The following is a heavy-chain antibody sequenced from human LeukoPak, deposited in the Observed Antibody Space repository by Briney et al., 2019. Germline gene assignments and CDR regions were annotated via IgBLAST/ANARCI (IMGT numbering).Heavy chain of an antibody. V-gene: IGHV3-23*01. J-gene: IGHJ6*02. Sequence: GGSLRLSCAASGFTFSSYAMSWVRQAPGKGLEWVSSITGAGTSTFYADSVKGRFTISRDNSKNTLYLQMNSLRAEDTAVYYCAKLIAAAGSLGDGMDVWGQGTTVTVSS. CDR1: GFTFSSYA. CDR2: ITGAGTST. CDR3: AKLIAAAGSLGDGMDV. D-gene: IGHD6-13*01.